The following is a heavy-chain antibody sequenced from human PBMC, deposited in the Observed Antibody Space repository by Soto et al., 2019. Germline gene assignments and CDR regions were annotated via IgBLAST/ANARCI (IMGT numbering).Heavy chain of an antibody. Sequence: EVQLLESGGGLVQPGGSLRLSCAASGFTFSGYAMSWVRQAPGKGLEWVSAIRGSGGSTYYANSVMGRFTISSDNSKNTLYPQMTSTSAEDTAVYYCANSSTPCDYWGQGTLVTVSS. CDR1: GFTFSGYA. D-gene: IGHD6-13*01. CDR2: IRGSGGST. V-gene: IGHV3-23*01. CDR3: ANSSTPCDY. J-gene: IGHJ4*02.